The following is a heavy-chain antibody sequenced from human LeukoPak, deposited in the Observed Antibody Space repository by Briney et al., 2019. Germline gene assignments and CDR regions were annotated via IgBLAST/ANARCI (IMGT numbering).Heavy chain of an antibody. CDR2: IYYSGST. Sequence: SETLSLTCTVSGGSISSSSYYWGWIRQPPGKGLEWIGSIYYSGSTYYNPSLKSRVTISVDTSKNQFSLKLSSVTAADTAVYYCARGEREIGRLWFGGFAFDIWGQGTMVTVSS. J-gene: IGHJ3*02. CDR1: GGSISSSSYY. D-gene: IGHD3-10*01. V-gene: IGHV4-39*07. CDR3: ARGEREIGRLWFGGFAFDI.